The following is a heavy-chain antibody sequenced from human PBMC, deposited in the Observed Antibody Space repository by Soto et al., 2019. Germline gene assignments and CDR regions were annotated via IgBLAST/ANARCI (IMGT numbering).Heavy chain of an antibody. CDR2: ISAYNGNT. CDR3: AIDYDSSGYQDDAFDI. Sequence: GASLKVSCKASGYTFTSYGISWVRQAPGQGLEWMGWISAYNGNTNYAQKLQGRVTMTTDTSTSTAYMELRSLRSDDTAVYYCAIDYDSSGYQDDAFDIWGQGTMVTVSS. D-gene: IGHD3-22*01. J-gene: IGHJ3*02. V-gene: IGHV1-18*04. CDR1: GYTFTSYG.